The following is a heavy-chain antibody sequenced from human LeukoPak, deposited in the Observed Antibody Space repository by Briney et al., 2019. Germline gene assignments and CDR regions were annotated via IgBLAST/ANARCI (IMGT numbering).Heavy chain of an antibody. V-gene: IGHV4-39*01. CDR1: GGSISSSSSY. D-gene: IGHD3/OR15-3a*01. J-gene: IGHJ4*02. Sequence: SETLSLTCSVSGGSISSSSSYWGWIRQPPGKGLEWIGSIYYSGNTYYNASLKSQVSISIDTSKNQFSLKLTSVTAADTAVYYCARQTGSGLFILPGGQGTLVTVSS. CDR3: ARQTGSGLFILP. CDR2: IYYSGNT.